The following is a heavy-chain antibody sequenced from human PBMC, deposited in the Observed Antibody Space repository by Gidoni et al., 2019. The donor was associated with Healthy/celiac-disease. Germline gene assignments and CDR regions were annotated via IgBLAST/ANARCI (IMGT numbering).Heavy chain of an antibody. V-gene: IGHV1-46*03. J-gene: IGHJ4*02. CDR3: ASDIPVVVIWGGIDS. D-gene: IGHD3-22*01. CDR1: GYTYTSYY. CDR2: INPSGGST. Sequence: VQLVQSGDGAKEHGASVKDSGRASGYTYTSYYMHWVRYAPGKGLEWMGIINPSGGSTSYAQKFQGRVTMTRDTSTSTVYMDLSSLRSDDTAVYYCASDIPVVVIWGGIDSWGQGTLVTVSS.